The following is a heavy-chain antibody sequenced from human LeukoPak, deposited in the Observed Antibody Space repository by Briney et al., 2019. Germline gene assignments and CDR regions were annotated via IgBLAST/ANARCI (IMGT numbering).Heavy chain of an antibody. D-gene: IGHD3-10*01. V-gene: IGHV3-74*01. J-gene: IGHJ6*03. CDR3: ARAGRVSMVRGLSGYYYSYMDV. CDR1: GFTFSSYS. Sequence: PGGSLRLSCAASGFTFSSYSMNWVRQAPGKGLVWVSRISSDGSSTSDADSVQGRFTISRDNAKNTLYLQMNSLRAEDTAVYYCARAGRVSMVRGLSGYYYSYMDVWGKGTTVTVSS. CDR2: ISSDGSST.